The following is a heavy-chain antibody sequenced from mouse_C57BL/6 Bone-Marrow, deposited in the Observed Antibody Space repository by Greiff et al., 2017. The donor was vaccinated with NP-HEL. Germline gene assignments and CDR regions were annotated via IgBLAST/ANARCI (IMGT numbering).Heavy chain of an antibody. CDR1: GFTFSDYG. V-gene: IGHV5-17*01. CDR2: ISSGSSTI. J-gene: IGHJ1*03. D-gene: IGHD1-1*01. Sequence: DVHLVESGGGLVKPGGSLKLSCAASGFTFSDYGMHWVRQAPEKGLEWVAYISSGSSTIYYADTVKGRFTISRDNAKNTLFLQMTSLRSEDTAMYYCANGSSWYLDVWGTGTTVTVSS. CDR3: ANGSSWYLDV.